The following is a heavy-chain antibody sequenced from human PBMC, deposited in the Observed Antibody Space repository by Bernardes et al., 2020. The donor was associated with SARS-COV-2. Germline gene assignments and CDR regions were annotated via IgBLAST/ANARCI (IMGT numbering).Heavy chain of an antibody. CDR3: TRPKDYGV. Sequence: GGSLRLSCTTSGFTFGDYAMSWFRQAPGKGLEWVGFIRSNSYGGATDYAASVKGRFTISRDDSRGIAYLQMDSLKPDDTAVYYCTRPKDYGVWGQGTLVIVSS. V-gene: IGHV3-49*03. CDR1: GFTFGDYA. CDR2: IRSNSYGGAT. J-gene: IGHJ4*02. D-gene: IGHD4-17*01.